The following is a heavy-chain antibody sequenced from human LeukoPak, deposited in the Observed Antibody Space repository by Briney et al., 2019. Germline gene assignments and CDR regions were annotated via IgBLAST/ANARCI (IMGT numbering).Heavy chain of an antibody. J-gene: IGHJ4*02. Sequence: GGSLRLSCVASEFTFNNYAMNWVRQGPGKGLEWVSSISSSYSYISYADSVKGRFTISRDNAKNSLYLQMNSLRAEDTAVYYCARDRDYDYVWGSYRYKTVPGYWGQGTLVTVSS. D-gene: IGHD3-16*02. CDR1: EFTFNNYA. V-gene: IGHV3-21*01. CDR3: ARDRDYDYVWGSYRYKTVPGY. CDR2: ISSSYSYI.